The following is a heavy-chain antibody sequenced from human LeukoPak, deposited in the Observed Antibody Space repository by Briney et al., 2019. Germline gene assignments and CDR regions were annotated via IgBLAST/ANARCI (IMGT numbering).Heavy chain of an antibody. CDR1: GGTFSSYA. J-gene: IGHJ4*02. V-gene: IGHV1-69*01. Sequence: EASVKVSCKASGGTFSSYAISWVRQAPGQGLEWMGGIIPIFGTANYAQKFQGRVTITADESTSTAYIELSSLRSEDTAVYYCARAGYCSGGSCYSPFDYWGQGTLVTVSS. CDR2: IIPIFGTA. CDR3: ARAGYCSGGSCYSPFDY. D-gene: IGHD2-15*01.